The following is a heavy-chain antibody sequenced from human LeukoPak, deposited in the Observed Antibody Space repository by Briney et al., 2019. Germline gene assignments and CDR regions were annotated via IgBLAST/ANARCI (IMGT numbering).Heavy chain of an antibody. J-gene: IGHJ4*02. D-gene: IGHD2-21*02. V-gene: IGHV3-7*05. CDR2: IKQDGSEK. CDR3: ARSFSGAYCGGDCYPLPGYFDY. CDR1: GFTFTSYG. Sequence: GGSLRLSCAASGFTFTSYGMHCVRQAPGKGLEWVANIKQDGSEKYFVDSVKGRFAISRDNAQNSLYLQMNSLRAEDTALYYCARSFSGAYCGGDCYPLPGYFDYWGQGTLVTVFS.